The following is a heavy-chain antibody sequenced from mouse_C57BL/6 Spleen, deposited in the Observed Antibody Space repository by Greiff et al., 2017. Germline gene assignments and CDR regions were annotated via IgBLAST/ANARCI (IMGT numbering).Heavy chain of an antibody. CDR2: IDPSDSET. Sequence: VQPQQPGAEPVRPGSSVKLSRKASGYTFTSYWLHWGKQRPIQGLEWNGNIDPSDSETHYNQKVKDKTTLTVDKSSSTAYKQLSSPTSEDSAVYYCAREDSSGHYYAMDYWGQGTSVTVSS. V-gene: IGHV1-52*01. J-gene: IGHJ4*01. D-gene: IGHD3-2*02. CDR3: AREDSSGHYYAMDY. CDR1: GYTFTSYW.